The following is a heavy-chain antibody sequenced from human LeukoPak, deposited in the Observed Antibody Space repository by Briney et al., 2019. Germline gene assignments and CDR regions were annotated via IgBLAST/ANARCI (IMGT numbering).Heavy chain of an antibody. CDR2: ISGSGGST. CDR1: GFTFSSYA. D-gene: IGHD3-22*01. CDR3: AKDSRRFDRSGYYHTDFDY. Sequence: TGGSLRLSCAASGFTFSSYAMSWVRQAPGKGLEWVSAISGSGGSTYYADSVKGRFTISRDNSKNTLYLQMNSLRAEDTALYYCAKDSRRFDRSGYYHTDFDYWGQGTLVTVSS. J-gene: IGHJ4*02. V-gene: IGHV3-23*01.